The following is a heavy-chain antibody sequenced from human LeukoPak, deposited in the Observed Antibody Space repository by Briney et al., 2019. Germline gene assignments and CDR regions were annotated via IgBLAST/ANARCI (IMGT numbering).Heavy chain of an antibody. Sequence: GGSLRLSCGASGFTFSSYSMNWVRQAPGKAMEWVSSITSSGTYTFYADSVKGRFTISRDNAKNSLYLQMDSLGPEDTAVYYCARDPYSGNYGTYYYYMDVWGKGTTVTISS. CDR1: GFTFSSYS. J-gene: IGHJ6*03. V-gene: IGHV3-21*01. CDR2: ITSSGTYT. CDR3: ARDPYSGNYGTYYYYMDV. D-gene: IGHD1-26*01.